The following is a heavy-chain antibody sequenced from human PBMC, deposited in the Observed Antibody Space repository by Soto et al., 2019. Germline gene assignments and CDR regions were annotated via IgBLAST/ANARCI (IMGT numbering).Heavy chain of an antibody. Sequence: SPTLSLTCAISGDSVSSNSATWNWIRQSPSRGLEWLGRTYYRSKWYNDYALSVKSRITINPDTSKKQFSLQLNSVTPEDTAVYYCARQQWMVLGHFDYWGQGTLVTVSS. CDR3: ARQQWMVLGHFDY. CDR1: GDSVSSNSAT. J-gene: IGHJ4*02. CDR2: TYYRSKWYN. V-gene: IGHV6-1*01. D-gene: IGHD6-19*01.